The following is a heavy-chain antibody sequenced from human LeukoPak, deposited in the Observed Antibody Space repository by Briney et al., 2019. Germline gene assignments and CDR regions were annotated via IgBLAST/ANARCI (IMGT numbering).Heavy chain of an antibody. Sequence: GGSLRLSCAASGFTFSSYVMNWVRQAPGKGLEWVSGISDRADSTYYPDSVKGRFTVSRDNSRNTLYLQMNSLRAEDTAVYYCARGVHNSFDYWGQGTLVTVSS. D-gene: IGHD3-10*01. CDR3: ARGVHNSFDY. CDR1: GFTFSSYV. V-gene: IGHV3-23*01. J-gene: IGHJ4*02. CDR2: ISDRADST.